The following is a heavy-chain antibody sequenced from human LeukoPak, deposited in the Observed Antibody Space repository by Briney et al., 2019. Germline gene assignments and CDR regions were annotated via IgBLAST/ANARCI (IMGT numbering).Heavy chain of an antibody. CDR2: INHSGST. CDR3: ASRGTMIVVDAWLFDY. J-gene: IGHJ4*02. D-gene: IGHD3-22*01. Sequence: ETLSLTCXVXGGSFSGYYWSWIRQPPGKGLEWIGEINHSGSTNYNPSLKSRVTISVDTSKNQFSLKLSSVTAADTAVYYCASRGTMIVVDAWLFDYWGQGTLVTVSS. V-gene: IGHV4-34*01. CDR1: GGSFSGYY.